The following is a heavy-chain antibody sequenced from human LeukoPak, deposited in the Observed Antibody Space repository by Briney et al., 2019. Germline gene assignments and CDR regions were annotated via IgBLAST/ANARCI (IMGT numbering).Heavy chain of an antibody. D-gene: IGHD1-14*01. CDR3: ARARQLYNHNWLDP. CDR1: GFTFSSYS. J-gene: IGHJ5*02. V-gene: IGHV3-21*01. CDR2: ISSSSSYI. Sequence: GGSLRLSCAASGFTFSSYSMNWVRQAPGKGLEWVSSISSSSSYIYYADSVKGRFTISRDNAKNSLYLQMNSLRAEDTAVYYCARARQLYNHNWLDPWGQGTLVTVSS.